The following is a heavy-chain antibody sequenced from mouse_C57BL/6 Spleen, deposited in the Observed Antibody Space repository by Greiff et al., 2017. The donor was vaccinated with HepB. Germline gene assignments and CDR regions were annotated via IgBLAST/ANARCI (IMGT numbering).Heavy chain of an antibody. CDR3: ASGETYFDY. CDR1: GYAFTNYL. V-gene: IGHV1-54*01. J-gene: IGHJ2*01. CDR2: INPGSGGT. Sequence: VQLQESGAELVRPGTSVKVSCKASGYAFTNYLIEWVKQRPGQGLEWIGVINPGSGGTNYNEKFKGKATLTADKSSSTAYMQLSSLTSEDSAVYFCASGETYFDYWGQGTTLTVSS.